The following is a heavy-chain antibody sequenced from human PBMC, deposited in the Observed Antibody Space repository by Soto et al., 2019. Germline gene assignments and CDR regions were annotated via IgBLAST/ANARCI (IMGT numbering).Heavy chain of an antibody. Sequence: QVQLVQSGAEVKKPGASVKVSCKASGYTFTSYGISWVRQAPGQGLEWMGWINPYNGNTNYAQKLQGRVTMTTDTSTNTAYMELRSLTSDDKAVYYCARDWFGIDYWGQGTLVTVSS. D-gene: IGHD3-16*01. V-gene: IGHV1-18*01. J-gene: IGHJ4*02. CDR3: ARDWFGIDY. CDR2: INPYNGNT. CDR1: GYTFTSYG.